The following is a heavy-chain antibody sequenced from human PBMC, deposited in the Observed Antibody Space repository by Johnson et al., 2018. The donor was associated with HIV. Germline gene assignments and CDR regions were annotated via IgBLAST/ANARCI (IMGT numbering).Heavy chain of an antibody. Sequence: MLLVESGGGVVQPGRSLRLSCAASGFTFSNAWMNWVRQAPGKGLEWVGRIKSKTDGGTIDYAAPVKDRLTISRDDSRNTLYLQMNSLRAEDTAVYYCAKDRWLTMFGVVPHAFDIWGQGTMVTVSS. V-gene: IGHV3-15*01. D-gene: IGHD3-3*01. CDR3: AKDRWLTMFGVVPHAFDI. CDR2: IKSKTDGGTI. CDR1: GFTFSNAW. J-gene: IGHJ3*02.